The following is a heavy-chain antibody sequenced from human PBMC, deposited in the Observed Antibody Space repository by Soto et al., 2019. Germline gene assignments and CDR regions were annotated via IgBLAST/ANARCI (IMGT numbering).Heavy chain of an antibody. CDR2: ISGSGGST. CDR3: ATYDFWSGYYPPYYMDV. Sequence: EVQLLESGGGLVQPGGSLRLSCAASGFTFSSYAMSWVRQAPGKWLEWVSAISGSGGSTYYADSVKGRFTISRDNSKNTLYLQMNSLRAEDTAVYYCATYDFWSGYYPPYYMDVWGKGTTVTVSS. D-gene: IGHD3-3*01. V-gene: IGHV3-23*01. J-gene: IGHJ6*03. CDR1: GFTFSSYA.